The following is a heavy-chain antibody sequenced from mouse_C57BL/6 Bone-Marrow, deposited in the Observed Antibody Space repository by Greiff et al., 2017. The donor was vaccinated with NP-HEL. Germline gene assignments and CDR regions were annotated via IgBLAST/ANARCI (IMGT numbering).Heavy chain of an antibody. CDR3: ASPIYYYGSTFAY. D-gene: IGHD1-1*01. V-gene: IGHV1-7*01. J-gene: IGHJ3*01. CDR1: GYTFTSYW. CDR2: INPSSGYT. Sequence: QVQLKESGAELAKPGASVKLSCKASGYTFTSYWMHWVKQRPGQGLEWIGYINPSSGYTKYNQKFKDKATLTADKSSSTDYMQLSSLTYEDSAVYYCASPIYYYGSTFAYCGQGTLVTVSA.